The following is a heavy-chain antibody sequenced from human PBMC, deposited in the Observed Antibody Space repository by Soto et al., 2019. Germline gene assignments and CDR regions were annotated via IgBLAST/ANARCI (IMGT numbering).Heavy chain of an antibody. V-gene: IGHV4-39*01. J-gene: IGHJ5*02. Sequence: SETLSLTCTVSGGSISSSSYYWGWIRQPPGKGLEWIGSIYYSGSTYYNPSLKRRVAISVDTSKNQFSLKLSSVTAADTAVYYCARHITIFGVVILEVEFDPWGQGTLVTVSS. CDR3: ARHITIFGVVILEVEFDP. CDR2: IYYSGST. D-gene: IGHD3-3*01. CDR1: GGSISSSSYY.